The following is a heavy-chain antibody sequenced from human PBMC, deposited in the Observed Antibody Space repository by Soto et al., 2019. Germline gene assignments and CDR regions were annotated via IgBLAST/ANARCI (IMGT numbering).Heavy chain of an antibody. CDR2: IYYSGST. CDR3: ARVKPSSGYYSSWFDP. Sequence: SETLSLTCTVSGGSISSYYWIWIRQPTGKGLEWIGYIYYSGSTNYNPSLKSRVTISVDTSKNQFSLKLSSVTAADTAVYYCARVKPSSGYYSSWFDPWGQGTLVTVSS. J-gene: IGHJ5*02. CDR1: GGSISSYY. D-gene: IGHD3-22*01. V-gene: IGHV4-59*01.